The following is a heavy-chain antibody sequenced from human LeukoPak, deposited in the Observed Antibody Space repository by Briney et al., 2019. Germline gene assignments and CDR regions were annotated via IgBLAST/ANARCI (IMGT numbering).Heavy chain of an antibody. D-gene: IGHD3-22*01. V-gene: IGHV3-11*01. CDR2: ISSSGSTI. J-gene: IGHJ4*02. CDR1: GFTFSDYY. CDR3: ARSITMIVVALYYFDY. Sequence: GGSLRLSCAASGFTFSDYYMSWIRQAPGKGLEWVSYISSSGSTIYYADSVKGRFTISRDNAKNSLYLQMNSLRAEDTAVYYCARSITMIVVALYYFDYWGQGTLVTVSS.